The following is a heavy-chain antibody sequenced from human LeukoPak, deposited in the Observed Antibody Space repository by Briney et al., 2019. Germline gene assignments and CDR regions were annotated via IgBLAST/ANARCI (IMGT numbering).Heavy chain of an antibody. J-gene: IGHJ4*02. CDR2: ISGSSGGT. Sequence: GGSLRLSCAASGFTFSNYAMSWVRQAPGKGLEWVSGISGSSGGTNYADPVTGRFTISRDNSRNTLYLQMNSLRAEDTAIYYCAKDGGPTVFYYFDYWGQGTLITVSS. D-gene: IGHD1-1*01. V-gene: IGHV3-23*01. CDR1: GFTFSNYA. CDR3: AKDGGPTVFYYFDY.